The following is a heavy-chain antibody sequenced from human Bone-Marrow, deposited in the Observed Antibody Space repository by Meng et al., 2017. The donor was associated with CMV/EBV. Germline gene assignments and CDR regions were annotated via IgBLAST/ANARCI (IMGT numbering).Heavy chain of an antibody. CDR1: GFTFSSYG. V-gene: IGHV3-30*02. CDR2: IRYGGSNK. CDR3: AKDYIGYYDVWSGYYTYYYYYGMDV. D-gene: IGHD3-3*01. J-gene: IGHJ6*02. Sequence: GESLKISCAASGFTFSSYGMHWVRQAPGKGLEWVAFIRYGGSNKYYADSVKGRFTISRDNSKNTLYLQMNSLRAEDTAVYYCAKDYIGYYDVWSGYYTYYYYYGMDVWGQGTTVTVSS.